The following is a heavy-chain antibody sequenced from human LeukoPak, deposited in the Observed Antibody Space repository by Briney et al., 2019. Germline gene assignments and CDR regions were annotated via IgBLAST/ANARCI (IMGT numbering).Heavy chain of an antibody. D-gene: IGHD3-3*01. CDR1: GYTLTELS. V-gene: IGHV1-24*01. CDR2: FDPEDGET. Sequence: ASVKVSCKVSGYTLTELSMHWVRQAPGKGLEWMGGFDPEDGETIYAQKFQGGVTMTEDTSTDTAYMELSSLRSKDTAVYYCATPALKGVSNFDYWGQGTLVTVSS. CDR3: ATPALKGVSNFDY. J-gene: IGHJ4*02.